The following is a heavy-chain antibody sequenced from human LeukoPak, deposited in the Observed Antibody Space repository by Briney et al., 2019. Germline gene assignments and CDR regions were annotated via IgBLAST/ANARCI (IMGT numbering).Heavy chain of an antibody. CDR2: MNPNSGNT. Sequence: PGVSVKVSCKASGYTFTSYDINWVRQATGQGLEWMGWMNPNSGNTGYAQKFQGRVTMTRNTSISTAYMELSSLRSEDTAVYYCARHPYYYGSGKYYMDVWGKGTTVTVSS. CDR1: GYTFTSYD. V-gene: IGHV1-8*01. CDR3: ARHPYYYGSGKYYMDV. J-gene: IGHJ6*03. D-gene: IGHD3-10*01.